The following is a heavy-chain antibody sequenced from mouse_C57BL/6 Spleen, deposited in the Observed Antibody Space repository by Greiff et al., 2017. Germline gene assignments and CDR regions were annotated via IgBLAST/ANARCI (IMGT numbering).Heavy chain of an antibody. CDR2: ISSGGSYT. CDR3: ARQDYGSSSSSYFDY. V-gene: IGHV5-6*01. CDR1: GFTFSSYG. Sequence: EVHLVESGGDLVKPGGSLKLSCAASGFTFSSYGMSWVRQTPDKRLEWVATISSGGSYTYYPDSVKGRFTISRDNAKNTLYLQMSSLKSEDTAMYYCARQDYGSSSSSYFDYWGQGTTLTVSS. J-gene: IGHJ2*01. D-gene: IGHD1-1*01.